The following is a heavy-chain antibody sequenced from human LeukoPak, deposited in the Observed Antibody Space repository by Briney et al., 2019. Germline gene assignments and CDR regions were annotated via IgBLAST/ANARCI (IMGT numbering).Heavy chain of an antibody. J-gene: IGHJ1*01. CDR3: AQGMGATIRREIEYFQH. CDR2: ISGSGGST. V-gene: IGHV3-23*01. D-gene: IGHD1-26*01. Sequence: GGSLRLSCAASGFTFSSYAMSWVRQAPGKGLEWVSAISGSGGSTYYADSVKGRFTISRDNSKSTLYLQMNSLRAEDTAVYYCAQGMGATIRREIEYFQHWGQGTLVTVSS. CDR1: GFTFSSYA.